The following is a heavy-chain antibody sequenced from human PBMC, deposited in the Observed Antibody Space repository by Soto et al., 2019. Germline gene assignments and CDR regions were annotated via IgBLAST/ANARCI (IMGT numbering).Heavy chain of an antibody. J-gene: IGHJ3*02. CDR2: ISGSGGST. D-gene: IGHD2-15*01. V-gene: IGHV3-23*01. Sequence: GGSLRLSCAASGFTFSSYAMSWVRQAPGKGLEWVSAISGSGGSTYYADSVKGRFTISRDNSKNTLYLQMNSLRVEDTAVYYCGGSPALDAFDIWGQGTMVTVSS. CDR3: GGSPALDAFDI. CDR1: GFTFSSYA.